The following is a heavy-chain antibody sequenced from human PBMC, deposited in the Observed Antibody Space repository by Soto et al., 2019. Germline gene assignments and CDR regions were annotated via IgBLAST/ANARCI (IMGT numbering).Heavy chain of an antibody. D-gene: IGHD6-25*01. CDR1: GYTFTSYD. V-gene: IGHV1-8*01. Sequence: QVQLVQSGAEVKKPGASVTVSCKASGYTFTSYDINWVRQAPGQGLEWMGWMNANSGDTGSAQKFQGRVTMIRNTSISTAYMELGGLRSEDSALYYCARGLRLKRYTSENYYYYYMDVWGTGTTVTVS. CDR2: MNANSGDT. J-gene: IGHJ6*03. CDR3: ARGLRLKRYTSENYYYYYMDV.